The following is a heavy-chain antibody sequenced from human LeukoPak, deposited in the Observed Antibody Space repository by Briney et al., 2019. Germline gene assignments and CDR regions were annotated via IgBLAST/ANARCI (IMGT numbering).Heavy chain of an antibody. D-gene: IGHD2-15*01. V-gene: IGHV1-8*01. Sequence: GASVKVSCKASGYPFTSYDINWVRQATGQGLEWVGWMNPNTANTAYAQKFQGRVTMTRDASISTAYMELSSLRSEDTAVYYCARGRVATPNWFDPWGQGTLVTVSS. J-gene: IGHJ5*02. CDR3: ARGRVATPNWFDP. CDR1: GYPFTSYD. CDR2: MNPNTANT.